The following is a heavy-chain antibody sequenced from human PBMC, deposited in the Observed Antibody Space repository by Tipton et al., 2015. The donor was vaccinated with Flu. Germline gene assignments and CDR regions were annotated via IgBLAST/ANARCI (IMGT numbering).Heavy chain of an antibody. CDR2: IYYGGST. Sequence: TLSLTCTVSGGFIRTTSYYWGWIRQPPGKGLEWIGSIYYGGSTYYNPSLKSRVSISVDTPKNQFSLKLNSVTAADTAVYYCAGHFDYGYQPAEGWGQGTLVTVSS. J-gene: IGHJ4*02. CDR3: AGHFDYGYQPAEG. D-gene: IGHD4-17*01. V-gene: IGHV4-39*01. CDR1: GGFIRTTSYY.